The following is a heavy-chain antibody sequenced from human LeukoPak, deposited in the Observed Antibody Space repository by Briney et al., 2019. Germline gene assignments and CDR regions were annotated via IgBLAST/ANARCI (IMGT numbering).Heavy chain of an antibody. D-gene: IGHD3-16*01. CDR3: ATSYDHGWLIGS. CDR1: GGSITNDC. CDR2: IHYSGTI. Sequence: SETLSLTCTVSGGSITNDCWNWIRQSSGKQLEWIGSIHYSGTINYSPSLKSRITISLDTSKNQFSLKLSSVTAADTAMYYCATSYDHGWLIGSWGQGTLVTVSS. V-gene: IGHV4-59*01. J-gene: IGHJ4*02.